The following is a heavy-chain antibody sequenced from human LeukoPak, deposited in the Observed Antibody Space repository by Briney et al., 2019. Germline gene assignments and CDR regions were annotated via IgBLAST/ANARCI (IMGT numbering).Heavy chain of an antibody. CDR2: VNPADSET. CDR3: ARQLGSGADY. Sequence: GESLKISCKVSGYSFTRNWIGWVRQMLGKGLEWMGIVNPADSETRYSPSFQGQVTISTDKSISTAYLQWSSLKASDTAMYYCARQLGSGADYWGQGTLVTVSS. V-gene: IGHV5-51*01. CDR1: GYSFTRNW. D-gene: IGHD6-25*01. J-gene: IGHJ4*02.